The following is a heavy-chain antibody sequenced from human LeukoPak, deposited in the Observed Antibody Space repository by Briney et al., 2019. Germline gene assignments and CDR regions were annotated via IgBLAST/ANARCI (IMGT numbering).Heavy chain of an antibody. Sequence: GASVKVSCKASGGTFSSYAISWVRQAPGQGLEWMGGIIPIFGTANYAQKFQGRVTITTDESTSTAYMELSSLRSEDTAVYYCASDLGSSYAMGDYWGQGTLVTVSS. CDR3: ASDLGSSYAMGDY. CDR2: IIPIFGTA. V-gene: IGHV1-69*05. CDR1: GGTFSSYA. D-gene: IGHD2-8*01. J-gene: IGHJ4*02.